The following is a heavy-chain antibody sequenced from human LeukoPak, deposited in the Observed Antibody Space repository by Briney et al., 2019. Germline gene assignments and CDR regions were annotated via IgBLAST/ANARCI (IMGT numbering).Heavy chain of an antibody. V-gene: IGHV1-46*01. CDR2: INPSGGST. Sequence: ASVKVSCKASGYTFTSYYMYWVRQAPGQGLEWMGMINPSGGSTTYAQKFQGRVTMTRDTSTSTVYMELSSLRSEDTAVYYCAMRSPSCASTSCPPYYWGQGTLVTVSS. CDR1: GYTFTSYY. CDR3: AMRSPSCASTSCPPYY. J-gene: IGHJ4*02. D-gene: IGHD2-2*01.